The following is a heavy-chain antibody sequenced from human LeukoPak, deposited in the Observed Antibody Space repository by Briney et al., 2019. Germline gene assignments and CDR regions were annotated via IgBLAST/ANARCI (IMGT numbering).Heavy chain of an antibody. CDR1: EFTFSDYY. V-gene: IGHV3-11*04. CDR3: VRDLRSADY. Sequence: GGSLRLSCAASEFTFSDYYMSWIRQAPGKGLEWVSFIIRSGTTKYYADSVKGRFTMSRDNAKNTLYLQMNSLRAEDTAVYYCVRDLRSADYWGQGTLVIVSS. CDR2: IIRSGTTK. J-gene: IGHJ4*02. D-gene: IGHD3-10*02.